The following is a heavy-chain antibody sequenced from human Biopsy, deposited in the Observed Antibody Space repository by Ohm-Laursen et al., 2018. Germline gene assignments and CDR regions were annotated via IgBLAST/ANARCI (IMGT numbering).Heavy chain of an antibody. D-gene: IGHD3-10*01. Sequence: SLRLSCTASGFRFSDYYMSWIRQAPGKGLEWLSYISSTSSDIAYADSVQGRFTISRDNAQNSLYLQMNSLTVEDTAVYYLARDGAGSYHDYWGQGTLVTVSS. CDR1: GFRFSDYY. CDR2: ISSTSSDI. CDR3: ARDGAGSYHDY. J-gene: IGHJ4*02. V-gene: IGHV3-11*01.